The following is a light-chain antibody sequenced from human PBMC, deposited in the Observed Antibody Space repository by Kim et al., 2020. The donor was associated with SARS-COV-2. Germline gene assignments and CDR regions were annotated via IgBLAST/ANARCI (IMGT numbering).Light chain of an antibody. V-gene: IGLV3-1*01. CDR2: QDD. Sequence: SYELTQPPSVSVSPGQTASISCSGDKLGNKYAYWYQQKPGQSPVLVIYQDDKRPSGIPERFSGSNSGNTATLTITGTQAMDEADYYCQAWDSSTWVFGGG. J-gene: IGLJ3*02. CDR3: QAWDSSTWV. CDR1: KLGNKY.